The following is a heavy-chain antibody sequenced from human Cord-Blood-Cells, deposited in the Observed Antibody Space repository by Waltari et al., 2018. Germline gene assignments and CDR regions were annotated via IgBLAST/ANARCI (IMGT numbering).Heavy chain of an antibody. D-gene: IGHD6-13*01. CDR3: ARHGGSWYYFDY. V-gene: IGHV4-34*01. J-gene: IGHJ4*02. Sequence: QVQLQQWGAGLLKPSETLSLTCAVYGGSFSGYYWCWLRQPPGKGLEWIGEINHSGSTNYNPSLKSRVTISVDTSKNQFSLKLSSVTAADTAVYYCARHGGSWYYFDYWGQGTLVTVSS. CDR1: GGSFSGYY. CDR2: INHSGST.